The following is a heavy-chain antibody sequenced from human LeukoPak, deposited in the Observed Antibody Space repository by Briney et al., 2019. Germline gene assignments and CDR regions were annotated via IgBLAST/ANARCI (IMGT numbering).Heavy chain of an antibody. J-gene: IGHJ2*01. CDR2: IYYSGST. CDR3: ARRLTDYWSLDL. V-gene: IGHV4-59*08. Sequence: SENLPLTCTVSSGSISGYHWNWIRQPPGKGLEWIGYIYYSGSTSYNPSLKSRVTISVDTSKSQFSLKLSSVTAADTAVYYCARRLTDYWSLDLWGRGTLVTVSS. CDR1: SGSISGYH. D-gene: IGHD7-27*01.